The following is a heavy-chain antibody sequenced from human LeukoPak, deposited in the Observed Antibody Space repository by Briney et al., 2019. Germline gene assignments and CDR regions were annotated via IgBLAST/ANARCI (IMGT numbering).Heavy chain of an antibody. V-gene: IGHV3-23*01. D-gene: IGHD5-12*01. J-gene: IGHJ4*02. CDR1: GVTFSSDT. Sequence: GGSLRLSCAASGVTFSSDTMSWGRQAPGEGLEWVSGISGSGGSTYYADSVKGRFTISRDNSKNTLYLQMNSLRAEDTAVYYCAKETGYGGYDYGDYSGQGTLVTVYS. CDR2: ISGSGGST. CDR3: AKETGYGGYDYGDY.